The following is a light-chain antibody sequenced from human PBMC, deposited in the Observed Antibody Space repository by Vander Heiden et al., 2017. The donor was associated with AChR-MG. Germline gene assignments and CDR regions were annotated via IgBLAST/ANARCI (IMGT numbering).Light chain of an antibody. Sequence: EVVLTQSPATLSVSPGERVTLSCRTSQSVSSSLAWYQQRPGQAPRLLIYSVSTRATGIPARFSGSGYGTEFSLTISSLQSEDFAVYYCQQDNDWPPWTFGQGTKLEIK. J-gene: IGKJ2*01. CDR2: SVS. CDR1: QSVSSS. V-gene: IGKV3-15*01. CDR3: QQDNDWPPWT.